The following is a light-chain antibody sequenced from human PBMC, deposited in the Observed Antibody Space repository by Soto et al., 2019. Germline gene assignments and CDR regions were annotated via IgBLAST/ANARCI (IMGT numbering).Light chain of an antibody. J-gene: IGKJ1*01. CDR3: QQYNNWPRT. Sequence: EILLTQSPSTPSLSPGGRATLSCRASQSVTSLLGWYHQKPGQAPRLLIHGATTRATGIPARFSGSGSGTEFTLTISSLQSEDFAVYYCQQYNNWPRTFGQGTKVDI. V-gene: IGKV3-15*01. CDR2: GAT. CDR1: QSVTSL.